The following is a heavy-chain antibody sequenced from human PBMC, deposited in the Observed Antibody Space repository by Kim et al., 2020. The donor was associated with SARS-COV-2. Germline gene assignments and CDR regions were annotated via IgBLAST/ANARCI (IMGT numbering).Heavy chain of an antibody. Sequence: GESLKISCKGSGYSFTSYWISWVRQMPGKGLEWMGRIDPSDSYTNYSPSFQGHVTISADKSISTAYLQWSSLKASDTAMYYCARTPYYYGSGSYYHHADYWGQGTLVTVSS. V-gene: IGHV5-10-1*01. CDR3: ARTPYYYGSGSYYHHADY. D-gene: IGHD3-10*01. CDR1: GYSFTSYW. J-gene: IGHJ4*02. CDR2: IDPSDSYT.